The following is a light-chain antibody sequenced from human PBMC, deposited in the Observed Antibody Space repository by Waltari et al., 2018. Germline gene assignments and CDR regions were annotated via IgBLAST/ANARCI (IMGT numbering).Light chain of an antibody. Sequence: QLVLTQSPSASASLGASVKLTCTLSSGHSSYAIAWHQQQPEKGPRYLMKLNSDGSHSKGDGIPDRFSGSSSGAERYLTISSLQSEDEADYYCQTWGTGIPLMGVFGGGTKLTVL. V-gene: IGLV4-69*01. CDR1: SGHSSYA. CDR2: LNSDGSH. CDR3: QTWGTGIPLMGV. J-gene: IGLJ3*02.